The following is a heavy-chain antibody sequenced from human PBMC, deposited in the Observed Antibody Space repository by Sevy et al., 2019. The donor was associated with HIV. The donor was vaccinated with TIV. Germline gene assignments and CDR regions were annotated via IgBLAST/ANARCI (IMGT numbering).Heavy chain of an antibody. CDR2: ISGTGNTL. CDR3: ARVPPYYESNVSDF. V-gene: IGHV3-48*02. J-gene: IGHJ4*02. Sequence: GGSLRLSCAASGFTFSSHSMNWVRQTPGKGLEWISYISGTGNTLYYADSLKGRFTFSRDNAKNSLYLQLKSLANEDTAIYYCARVPPYYESNVSDFWGQGSLVTVSS. D-gene: IGHD3-22*01. CDR1: GFTFSSHS.